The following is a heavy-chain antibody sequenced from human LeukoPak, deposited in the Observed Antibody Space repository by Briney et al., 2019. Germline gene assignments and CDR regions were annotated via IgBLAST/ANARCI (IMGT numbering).Heavy chain of an antibody. CDR3: ASHDYSNYGWFDP. D-gene: IGHD4-11*01. V-gene: IGHV1-69*05. CDR1: RGTFSSYA. Sequence: ASVKVSCKASRGTFSSYAISWVRQAPGQGLEWMGGIIPIFGTANYAQKFQGRVTITTDESTSTAYMELSSLRSEDTAVYYCASHDYSNYGWFDPWGKGTLVTVSS. CDR2: IIPIFGTA. J-gene: IGHJ5*02.